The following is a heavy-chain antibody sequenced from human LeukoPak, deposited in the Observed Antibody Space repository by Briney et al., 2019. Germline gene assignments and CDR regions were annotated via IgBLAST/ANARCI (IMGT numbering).Heavy chain of an antibody. CDR3: AKDTAYCGGDCYWGYFDY. Sequence: QPGGSLRLSCAASGFTFRSYAMSWVRQAPGKGLEWVSAISGSGGSTYYADSVKGRFTISRDNSKNTLYLQMNSLRAEDTAVYYCAKDTAYCGGDCYWGYFDYWGQGTMVTVSS. CDR2: ISGSGGST. D-gene: IGHD2-21*02. V-gene: IGHV3-23*01. CDR1: GFTFRSYA. J-gene: IGHJ4*03.